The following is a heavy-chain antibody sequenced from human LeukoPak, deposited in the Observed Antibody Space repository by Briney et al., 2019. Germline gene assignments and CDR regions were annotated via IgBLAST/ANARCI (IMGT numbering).Heavy chain of an antibody. CDR2: IKQDGSEK. Sequence: GGSLRLSCAASGFTFSSYWMSWVRQAPGKGLEWVANIKQDGSEKYYVDSVKGQFTISRDNAKNSLYLQMNSLRAEDTAVYYCARILSSAWGELGYWGQGTLVTVSS. J-gene: IGHJ4*02. D-gene: IGHD6-19*01. CDR3: ARILSSAWGELGY. V-gene: IGHV3-7*01. CDR1: GFTFSSYW.